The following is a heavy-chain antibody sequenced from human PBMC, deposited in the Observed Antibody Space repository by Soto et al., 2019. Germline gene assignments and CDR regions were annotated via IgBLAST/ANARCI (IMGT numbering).Heavy chain of an antibody. V-gene: IGHV3-21*01. Sequence: PGGSLRLSCEASGFTFSRVSMNWVRQVRGKGLEWAASISSGSSDTWYADSVKGRFIISRDNAQNSLFLQMNTLRPEDTAMYYCARVAYWGRGTQVTVSS. CDR2: ISSGSSDT. CDR3: ARVAY. J-gene: IGHJ4*02. CDR1: GFTFSRVS.